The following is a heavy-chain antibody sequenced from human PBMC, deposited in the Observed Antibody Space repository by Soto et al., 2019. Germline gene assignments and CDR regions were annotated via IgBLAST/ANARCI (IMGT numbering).Heavy chain of an antibody. J-gene: IGHJ6*02. CDR2: IYYSGST. V-gene: IGHV4-31*03. CDR1: GGSISSGGYY. D-gene: IGHD2-2*01. Sequence: QVQLQESGPGLVKPSQTLSLTCTVSGGSISSGGYYWSWIRQRPGKSLEWIGYIYYSGSTYYNPSLKSRVPISVDTSKNQFSLKLSSVTAEDTAVYYCARDHVVPAASTRTTYYYYGMDVWGQGTTVTVSS. CDR3: ARDHVVPAASTRTTYYYYGMDV.